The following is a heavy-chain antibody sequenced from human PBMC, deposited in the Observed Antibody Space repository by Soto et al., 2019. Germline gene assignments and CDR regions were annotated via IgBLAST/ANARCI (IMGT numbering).Heavy chain of an antibody. J-gene: IGHJ4*02. D-gene: IGHD6-19*01. CDR2: VYYSGTT. CDR1: GGSFSSFY. CDR3: ASTAHSSGWYSGGFDY. Sequence: SETLSLTCTVSGGSFSSFYWSWIRQPPGKGLEWIGYVYYSGTTNYNPSLKSRVSISVDTSKNQFSLKLSSVTAADTAVYYCASTAHSSGWYSGGFDYWGQGTLVTVSS. V-gene: IGHV4-59*01.